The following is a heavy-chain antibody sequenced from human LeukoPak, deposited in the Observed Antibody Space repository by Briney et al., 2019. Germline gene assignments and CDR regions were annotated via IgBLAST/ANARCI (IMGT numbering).Heavy chain of an antibody. V-gene: IGHV3-7*01. Sequence: GGSLRLSCAASGFTFSSYWMSWVRQAPRKGLEWVANIKQDGSEKYYVDSVKGRFTISRDNAKNSLYLQMNSLRAEDTAVYYCARDNRVVVPAAIDYYYYMDVWGKGTTVTVSS. CDR1: GFTFSSYW. CDR3: ARDNRVVVPAAIDYYYYMDV. J-gene: IGHJ6*03. CDR2: IKQDGSEK. D-gene: IGHD2-2*01.